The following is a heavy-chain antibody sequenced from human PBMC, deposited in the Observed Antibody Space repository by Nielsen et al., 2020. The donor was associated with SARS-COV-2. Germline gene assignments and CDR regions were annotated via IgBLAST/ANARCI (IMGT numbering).Heavy chain of an antibody. CDR2: ISGSGSDT. CDR3: AKEKRGLFLGLYDL. D-gene: IGHD3/OR15-3a*01. Sequence: GRSLRLSCAASGFTFSNDAMSWVRQAPGKGLEWDSFISGSGSDTYYADSVKGRFTIPRDNSKITSYLQMRSLGAEDTAVYYCAKEKRGLFLGLYDLWGQGTLVTVSS. V-gene: IGHV3-23*01. J-gene: IGHJ5*02. CDR1: GFTFSNDA.